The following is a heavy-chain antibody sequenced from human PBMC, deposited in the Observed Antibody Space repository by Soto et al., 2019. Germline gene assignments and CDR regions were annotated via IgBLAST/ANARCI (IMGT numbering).Heavy chain of an antibody. CDR3: ARVVPGAEAWFGP. CDR2: ISLYSDGT. J-gene: IGHJ5*02. V-gene: IGHV1-18*01. Sequence: GASVKVSCKTSGYTFSNYGITWVRQAPGQPLEWLGWISLYSDGTNYAQKFQGRVSMTTDASTTTAYMELRSLRSDDTAVYYCARVVPGAEAWFGPWGQGTLVTVSS. D-gene: IGHD2-2*01. CDR1: GYTFSNYG.